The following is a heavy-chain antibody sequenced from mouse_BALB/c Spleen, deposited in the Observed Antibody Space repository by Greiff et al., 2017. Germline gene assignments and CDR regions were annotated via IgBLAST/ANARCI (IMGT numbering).Heavy chain of an antibody. D-gene: IGHD2-2*01. V-gene: IGHV3-6*02. J-gene: IGHJ3*01. CDR2: ISYDGSN. Sequence: DVKLQESGPGLVKPSQSLSLTCSVTGYSITSGYYWNWIRQFPGNKLEWMGYISYDGSNNYNPSLKNRISITRDTSKNQFFLKLNSVTTEDTATYYCARDRDYGYDGFAYWGQGTLVTVSA. CDR3: ARDRDYGYDGFAY. CDR1: GYSITSGYY.